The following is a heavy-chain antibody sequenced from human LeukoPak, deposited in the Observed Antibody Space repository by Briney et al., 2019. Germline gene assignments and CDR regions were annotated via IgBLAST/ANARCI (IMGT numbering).Heavy chain of an antibody. Sequence: ASVKVSCKASGYTFTGYYMHWVRQAPGQGLEWMGWINPNSGGTNYAQKFQGRVTLTRDTSINTAYMEVNRLTSDDTVVYYCARGEWLVLGDHWGQGTPVTVSS. CDR1: GYTFTGYY. V-gene: IGHV1-2*02. J-gene: IGHJ4*02. CDR3: ARGEWLVLGDH. CDR2: INPNSGGT. D-gene: IGHD3-3*01.